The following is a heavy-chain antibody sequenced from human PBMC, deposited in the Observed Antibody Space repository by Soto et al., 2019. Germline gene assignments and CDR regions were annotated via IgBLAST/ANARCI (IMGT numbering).Heavy chain of an antibody. CDR2: IYDSGST. J-gene: IGHJ3*02. D-gene: IGHD4-17*01. V-gene: IGHV4-59*01. CDR3: AATTVVPPEEAFDI. CDR1: GGSISSYY. Sequence: SEALSLTCTAPGGSISSYYWRGSRQPAGKGLEWIGYIYDSGSTNYNPSLKSRVTIPVDTSKNQLSLKRSSATAADTAVYHCAATTVVPPEEAFDIWGHGTTVT.